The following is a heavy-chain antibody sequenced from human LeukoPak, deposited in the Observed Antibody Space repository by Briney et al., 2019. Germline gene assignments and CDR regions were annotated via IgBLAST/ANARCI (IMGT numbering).Heavy chain of an antibody. V-gene: IGHV4-4*07. CDR2: IHTSGST. D-gene: IGHD1-14*01. J-gene: IGHJ5*02. CDR3: ARDRPTGGWFDP. CDR1: GGSISSYY. Sequence: SETLSLTCTVSGGSISSYYWSWIRQPAGKGLEWIGRIHTSGSTNYNPSLKSRVTISVDTSKNQFSLKLSSVTAADTAVYYCARDRPTGGWFDPWGQGTLVTVSS.